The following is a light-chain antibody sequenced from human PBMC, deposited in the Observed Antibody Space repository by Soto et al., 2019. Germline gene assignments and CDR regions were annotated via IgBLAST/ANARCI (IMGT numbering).Light chain of an antibody. J-gene: IGKJ3*01. CDR3: QQYRSSPFT. Sequence: DIVMTQSPDSLAVSLGERATINCKCSQSVLYNSNNKNYLAWYQQKPGQAPKMLIYWASTRESGVPDRFSGSGSGTNFTLTVSSLQAEDVAVYYCQQYRSSPFTFGPGTKVDIK. CDR1: QSVLYNSNNKNY. CDR2: WAS. V-gene: IGKV4-1*01.